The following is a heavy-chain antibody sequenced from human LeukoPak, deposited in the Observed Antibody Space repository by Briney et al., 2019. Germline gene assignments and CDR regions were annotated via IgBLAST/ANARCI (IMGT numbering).Heavy chain of an antibody. V-gene: IGHV1-69*13. CDR3: ARLDDYGGTYYFDY. J-gene: IGHJ4*02. Sequence: SVKVSCKASGGTFCSYAISWVRQAPGQGLEWMGGIIPIFGTANYAQKFQGRVTITADESTSTAYMELSSLRSEDTAVYYCARLDDYGGTYYFDYWGQGTLVTVSS. D-gene: IGHD4-23*01. CDR2: IIPIFGTA. CDR1: GGTFCSYA.